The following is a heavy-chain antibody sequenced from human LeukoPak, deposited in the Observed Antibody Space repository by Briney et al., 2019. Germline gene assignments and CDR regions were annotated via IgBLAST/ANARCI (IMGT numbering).Heavy chain of an antibody. V-gene: IGHV4-61*02. D-gene: IGHD3-22*01. Sequence: SETLSLTCTVSGGSISSDNYSWSWIRQPAGKGLEWIGRVYTSGSTNYNPSLKSRVTISVDTSKKQFSLKLSSVTAADTAVYYCAREKIGYYDGSGRGWFDPWGQGTLVTASS. J-gene: IGHJ5*02. CDR1: GGSISSDNYS. CDR3: AREKIGYYDGSGRGWFDP. CDR2: VYTSGST.